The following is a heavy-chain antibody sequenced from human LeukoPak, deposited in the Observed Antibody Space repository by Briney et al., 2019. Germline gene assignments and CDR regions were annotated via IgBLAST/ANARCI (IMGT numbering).Heavy chain of an antibody. Sequence: PGRFLRLSCAASGFTFSSYGMHWVRQAPGKGLEWVAVISYDGSNKYYADSVKGRFTISRDNSKNTLYLQMNSLRAEDTAVYYCAKGRVIVVVPAAMIYWGQGTLVTVSS. D-gene: IGHD2-2*01. CDR2: ISYDGSNK. CDR1: GFTFSSYG. V-gene: IGHV3-30*18. J-gene: IGHJ4*02. CDR3: AKGRVIVVVPAAMIY.